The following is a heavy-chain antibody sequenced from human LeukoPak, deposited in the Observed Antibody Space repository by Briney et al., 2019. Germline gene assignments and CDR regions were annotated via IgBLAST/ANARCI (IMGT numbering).Heavy chain of an antibody. CDR2: ISWNSGSI. CDR1: GFTFDDYA. CDR3: AKATYSTSPGYYVDY. Sequence: GRSLRLSCAASGFTFDDYAMHWVRQAPGKGLEWVSGISWNSGSIAYADSVKGRFTISRDNAKNSLYLQMNSLRAEDTAFYYCAKATYSTSPGYYVDYWGQGTLVTVSS. J-gene: IGHJ4*02. V-gene: IGHV3-9*01. D-gene: IGHD6-6*01.